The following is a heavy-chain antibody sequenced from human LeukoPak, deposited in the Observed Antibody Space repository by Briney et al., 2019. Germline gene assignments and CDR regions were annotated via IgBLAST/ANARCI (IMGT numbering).Heavy chain of an antibody. CDR2: IYSGGST. V-gene: IGHV3-66*01. CDR3: ARASGSYYKTLGY. Sequence: GGSLKLSCTASGLTVSSNYMTWVRQAPGKGLEWVSVIYSGGSTYYADSVKGRFTISRDNSKNTLYLQMNSLRAEDTAVYYCARASGSYYKTLGYWGQGTLVTVSS. CDR1: GLTVSSNY. D-gene: IGHD3-10*01. J-gene: IGHJ4*02.